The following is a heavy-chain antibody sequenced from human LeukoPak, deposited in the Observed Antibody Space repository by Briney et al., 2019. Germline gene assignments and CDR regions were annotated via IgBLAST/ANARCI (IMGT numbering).Heavy chain of an antibody. CDR2: INPNSGGT. D-gene: IGHD6-13*01. J-gene: IGHJ4*02. V-gene: IGHV1-2*02. CDR1: GYTFTGYY. CDR3: ARDRTRSSWYAIDY. Sequence: ASVKVSCKASGYTFTGYYMHWVRQAPGQGLEWMGWINPNSGGTNYAQKFQGRVTMTRDTSISTAYMELSRLRSDDTAVYYCARDRTRSSWYAIDYWGQGTLVTVSS.